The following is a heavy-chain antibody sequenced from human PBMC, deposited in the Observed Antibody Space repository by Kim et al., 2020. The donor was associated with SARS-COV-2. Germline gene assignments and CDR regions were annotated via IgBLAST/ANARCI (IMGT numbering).Heavy chain of an antibody. J-gene: IGHJ4*02. Sequence: GGSLRLSCSASGFTFSSSSMNWVRQAPGKGLEWVSSISSSSNYIYYIDSVKGRFTISRDNAKNSLYLQMNSLRAEDTAVYYCARETRNYYDRSGYYSYYFDYWGQGTLVTVSS. CDR2: ISSSSNYI. CDR1: GFTFSSSS. CDR3: ARETRNYYDRSGYYSYYFDY. D-gene: IGHD3-22*01. V-gene: IGHV3-21*01.